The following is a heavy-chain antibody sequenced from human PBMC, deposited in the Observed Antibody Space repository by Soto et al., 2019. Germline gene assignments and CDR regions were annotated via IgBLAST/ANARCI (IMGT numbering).Heavy chain of an antibody. D-gene: IGHD6-13*01. CDR1: GGSFSGYF. Sequence: SETLSLTCAVYGGSFSGYFWSWIRQPPGKGLEWIGEINHSGSTNYNPSLKSRVTISVDTSKNQFSLKLSSVTAADTAVYYCASTIGAAMDKYYFDYWGQGTLVTVSS. CDR2: INHSGST. J-gene: IGHJ4*02. V-gene: IGHV4-34*01. CDR3: ASTIGAAMDKYYFDY.